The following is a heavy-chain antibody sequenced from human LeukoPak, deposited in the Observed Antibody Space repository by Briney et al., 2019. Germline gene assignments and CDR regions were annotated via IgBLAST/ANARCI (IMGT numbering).Heavy chain of an antibody. V-gene: IGHV3-30*02. CDR2: IRYDGSNK. Sequence: PGGSLRLSCAASGFTFSSYGMHWVRQAPGKGLEWVAFIRYDGSNKYYADSVKDRFTISRDNSKNTLYLQMNSLRAEDTAVYYCAKAKTWGLRCSDYFDYWGQGTLVTVSS. J-gene: IGHJ4*02. CDR3: AKAKTWGLRCSDYFDY. D-gene: IGHD1-26*01. CDR1: GFTFSSYG.